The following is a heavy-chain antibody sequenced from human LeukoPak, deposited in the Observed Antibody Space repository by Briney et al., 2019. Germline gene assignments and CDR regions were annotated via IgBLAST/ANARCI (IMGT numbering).Heavy chain of an antibody. D-gene: IGHD1-1*01. V-gene: IGHV3-30-3*01. Sequence: GGSLRLSCAASGFTFSSYAMHWVRQAPGKGLEWVAVISYDGSNKYYADSVKGRFTISRDNSKNTLYLQMNSLRAEDTAVYYGATGNAEGEKYYYYGMDVWGKGTTVTVSS. CDR1: GFTFSSYA. CDR2: ISYDGSNK. J-gene: IGHJ6*04. CDR3: ATGNAEGEKYYYYGMDV.